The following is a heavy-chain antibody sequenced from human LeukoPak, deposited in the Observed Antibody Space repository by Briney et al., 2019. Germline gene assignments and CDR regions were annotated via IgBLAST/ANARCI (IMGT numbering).Heavy chain of an antibody. CDR2: ITSGGGAM. D-gene: IGHD6-19*01. J-gene: IGHJ6*03. CDR1: GVSFNDYY. CDR3: ARAMWAGSGWPYMAV. Sequence: LSLTCAVSGVSFNDYYWSWVRQTPGKGLEWVSYITSGGGAMYYADSVKGRFTMSRDNAKSSLYLQMNSLRAEDTAVYYCARAMWAGSGWPYMAVWGKGTTVTVSS. V-gene: IGHV3-11*04.